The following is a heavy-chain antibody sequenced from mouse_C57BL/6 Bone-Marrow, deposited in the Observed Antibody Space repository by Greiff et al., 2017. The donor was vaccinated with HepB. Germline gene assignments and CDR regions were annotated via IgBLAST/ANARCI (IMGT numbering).Heavy chain of an antibody. CDR1: GFTFSDYY. CDR2: ISNGGGST. Sequence: EVQRVESGGGLVQPGGSLKLSCAASGFTFSDYYMYWVRQTPEKRLEWVAYISNGGGSTYYPDTVKGRFTISRDNAKNTLYLQMSRLKSEDTAMYYCARWGYGSSYCAMDYWGQGTSVTVSS. J-gene: IGHJ4*01. CDR3: ARWGYGSSYCAMDY. D-gene: IGHD1-1*01. V-gene: IGHV5-12*01.